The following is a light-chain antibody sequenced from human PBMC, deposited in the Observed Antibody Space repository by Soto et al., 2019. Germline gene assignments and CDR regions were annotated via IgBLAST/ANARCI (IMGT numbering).Light chain of an antibody. V-gene: IGKV3-15*01. CDR1: QSVSSN. Sequence: EIVMTQSPATLSVSPGERATLSCRASQSVSSNLAWYQKKPGQAPRLLIYGASTRATGVSARFSGSGSGTQFALTISTLQSEDSAIYYCQQYNAWPPKYTFGQGTKLEIK. CDR3: QQYNAWPPKYT. CDR2: GAS. J-gene: IGKJ2*01.